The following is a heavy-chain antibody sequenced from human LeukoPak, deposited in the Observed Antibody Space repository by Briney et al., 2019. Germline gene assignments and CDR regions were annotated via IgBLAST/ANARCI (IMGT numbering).Heavy chain of an antibody. CDR2: IRGSGGST. V-gene: IGHV3-23*01. D-gene: IGHD2-2*01. Sequence: PGGSLRLSCAASGFTFSSYAMSWVRQAPGKGLELVSAIRGSGGSTYYVDSVKARFTNSTDNSKSTLYRQMNSLRAEDTAVYYCAKDLPAGGYYYYYGMDVWGQGTTVTVSS. CDR1: GFTFSSYA. CDR3: AKDLPAGGYYYYYGMDV. J-gene: IGHJ6*02.